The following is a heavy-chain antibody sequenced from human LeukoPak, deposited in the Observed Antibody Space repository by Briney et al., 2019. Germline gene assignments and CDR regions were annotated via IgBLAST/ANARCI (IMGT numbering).Heavy chain of an antibody. CDR3: VRRSRSDAFDI. D-gene: IGHD1-14*01. CDR1: GFTVSTYS. CDR2: ISSSISPI. V-gene: IGHV3-48*01. Sequence: GGSLRLSCAASGFTVSTYSMNWFRQAPGKGLEWISYISSSISPIYYADSVKGRFTTSRDNAKNSLYLQMNSLRAEDTAVYYCVRRSRSDAFDIWGQGTKVTVSS. J-gene: IGHJ3*02.